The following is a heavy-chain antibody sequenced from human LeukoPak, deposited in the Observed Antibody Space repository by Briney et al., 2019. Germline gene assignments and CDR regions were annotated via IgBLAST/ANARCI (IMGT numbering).Heavy chain of an antibody. Sequence: GESLKISCKASGYSFTSYWIGWVRQMPGKGLEWMGIIYHGDSNTRYSPSFQGQVAISADKSISTAYLQWSSLKASDTAMYYCARHATPYDIAAACDYWGQGTLVTVSS. D-gene: IGHD6-6*01. J-gene: IGHJ4*02. CDR3: ARHATPYDIAAACDY. CDR2: IYHGDSNT. CDR1: GYSFTSYW. V-gene: IGHV5-51*01.